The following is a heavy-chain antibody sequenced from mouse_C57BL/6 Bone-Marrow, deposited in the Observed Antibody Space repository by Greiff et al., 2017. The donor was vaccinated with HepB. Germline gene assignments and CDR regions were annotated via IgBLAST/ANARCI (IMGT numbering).Heavy chain of an antibody. Sequence: QVQLQQPGAELVKPGASVKMSCKASGYTFTSYWITWVKQRPGQGLEWIGDIYPGSGSTNYNEKFKSKATLTVDTSSSTAYMQLSSLTSEDSAVYYCARRLYYSRAWFAYWGQGTLVTVSA. J-gene: IGHJ3*01. D-gene: IGHD2-12*01. CDR2: IYPGSGST. V-gene: IGHV1-55*01. CDR1: GYTFTSYW. CDR3: ARRLYYSRAWFAY.